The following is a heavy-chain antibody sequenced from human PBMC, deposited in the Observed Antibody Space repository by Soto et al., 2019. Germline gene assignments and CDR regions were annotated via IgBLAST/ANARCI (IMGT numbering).Heavy chain of an antibody. CDR3: ARLIFHYYGSGTTVY. V-gene: IGHV1-3*01. J-gene: IGHJ4*02. D-gene: IGHD3-10*01. CDR2: INAGNGNT. CDR1: GYTFITYA. Sequence: GASVKVSCKASGYTFITYAMHWVRQAPGQRLEWMGWINAGNGNTKYSQKFQGRVTITRDTSASTAYMELSSLRSEDTAVYYCARLIFHYYGSGTTVYWGQGTLVTVSS.